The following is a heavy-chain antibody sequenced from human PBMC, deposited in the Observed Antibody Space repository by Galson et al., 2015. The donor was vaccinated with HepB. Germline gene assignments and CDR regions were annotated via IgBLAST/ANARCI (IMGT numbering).Heavy chain of an antibody. J-gene: IGHJ6*02. CDR3: ARTHCRSTKCLHSYGLDV. CDR1: GGSIISRSYF. Sequence: SETLSLTCTFSGGSIISRSYFWGWLRQPPGKGLAWFGSIYYSGSTYYNPSLKSRVTISVDTPKNQISLRLSSVTAADTAVFYCARTHCRSTKCLHSYGLDVWGQGTTVTVSS. D-gene: IGHD2-2*01. V-gene: IGHV4-39*01. CDR2: IYYSGST.